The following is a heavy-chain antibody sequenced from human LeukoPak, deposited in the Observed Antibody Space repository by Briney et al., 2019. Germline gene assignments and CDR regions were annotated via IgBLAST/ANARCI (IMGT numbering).Heavy chain of an antibody. CDR3: ARGAPGLTPYYFDY. CDR2: INQDGSEE. CDR1: GFVFGAYW. Sequence: GGSLTLTCAASGFVFGAYWMTWVRQAPGKGLEWVAGINQDGSEEYYVDSVRGRFTITRNNNKKSAYMQMKRLRAEDTAVYFCARGAPGLTPYYFDYWGQGTLVTVSS. D-gene: IGHD1-14*01. V-gene: IGHV3-7*01. J-gene: IGHJ4*02.